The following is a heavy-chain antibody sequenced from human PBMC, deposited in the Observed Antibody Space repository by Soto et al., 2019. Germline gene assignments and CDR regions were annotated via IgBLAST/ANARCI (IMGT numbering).Heavy chain of an antibody. Sequence: GGSLRLSCAASGFTFSSYGMHWVRQAPGKGLEWVAVISYDGSNKYYADSVKGRFTISRDNSKNTLYLQMNSLRAEDTAVYYCAKGSFVLRYFDWFPGTWGQRTLVTVSS. CDR2: ISYDGSNK. V-gene: IGHV3-30*18. CDR1: GFTFSSYG. CDR3: AKGSFVLRYFDWFPGT. D-gene: IGHD3-9*01. J-gene: IGHJ5*02.